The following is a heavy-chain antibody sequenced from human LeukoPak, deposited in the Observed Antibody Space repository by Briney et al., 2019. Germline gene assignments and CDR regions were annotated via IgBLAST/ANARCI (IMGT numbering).Heavy chain of an antibody. D-gene: IGHD6-13*01. J-gene: IGHJ4*02. Sequence: PSETLSLTCTVSGGTISSYYWSWLRQPPGKGLEWIGYIYYSGSTNYNPSLKSRVTISVDTSKNQFSLKLSSVTAADTAVYYCAAAAGAEFDYWGQGTLVTVSS. V-gene: IGHV4-59*01. CDR2: IYYSGST. CDR3: AAAAGAEFDY. CDR1: GGTISSYY.